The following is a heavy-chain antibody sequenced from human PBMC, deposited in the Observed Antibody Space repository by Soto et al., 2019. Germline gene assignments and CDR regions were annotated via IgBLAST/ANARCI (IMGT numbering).Heavy chain of an antibody. J-gene: IGHJ4*02. D-gene: IGHD3-10*01. V-gene: IGHV3-30*18. Sequence: QVQLVESGGGVVQPGRSLRLSCAASGFTFSSYGMHWVRQAPGKGLEWVAVISYDGSNEYYADSVRGRFTISRDNSKNSLYLQMNTLRAGDTAVYYCAKGYHYGSGRYYREVYFDYWGQGTLVTVSS. CDR1: GFTFSSYG. CDR3: AKGYHYGSGRYYREVYFDY. CDR2: ISYDGSNE.